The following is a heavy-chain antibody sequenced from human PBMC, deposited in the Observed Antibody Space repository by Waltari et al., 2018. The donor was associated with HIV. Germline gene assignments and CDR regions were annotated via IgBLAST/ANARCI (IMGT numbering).Heavy chain of an antibody. CDR2: INWDCSKI. D-gene: IGHD5-12*01. V-gene: IGHV3-43*01. CDR3: AKDRGVDAGFDH. J-gene: IGHJ4*02. CDR1: GFDFDDYT. Sequence: EVQLVESGGVVVQPGGSLRLSCAASGFDFDDYTMHWVRQVPGNGLECVCLINWDCSKIYYAGSVKGRFTISRDNSKNSLYLQMNSLRTEDTGLYHCAKDRGVDAGFDHWGQGTLVTVSS.